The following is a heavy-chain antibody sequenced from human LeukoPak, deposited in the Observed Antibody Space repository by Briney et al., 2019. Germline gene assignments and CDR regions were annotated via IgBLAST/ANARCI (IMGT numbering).Heavy chain of an antibody. D-gene: IGHD2-8*01. Sequence: GGSLRLSCAASGFTFSSYSMNWVRQAPGKGLEWVSGINWNGGSTGYADSVKGRFTISRDNAKNSLYLQMNSLRAEDTALYYCARGTNYFDYWGQGTLVTVSS. V-gene: IGHV3-20*04. CDR3: ARGTNYFDY. J-gene: IGHJ4*02. CDR1: GFTFSSYS. CDR2: INWNGGST.